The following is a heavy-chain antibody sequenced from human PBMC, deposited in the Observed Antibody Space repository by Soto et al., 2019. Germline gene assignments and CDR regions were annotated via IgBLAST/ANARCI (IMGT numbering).Heavy chain of an antibody. CDR2: IYYSGST. J-gene: IGHJ6*02. D-gene: IGHD3-9*01. V-gene: IGHV4-59*01. CDR1: GGSISSYY. CDR3: ARMSAANYDILTGYYLPANYDMDV. Sequence: PSETLSLTCTVSGGSISSYYWSWIRQPPGKGLEWIGYIYYSGSTNYNPSLKSRVTISVDTSKNQFSLKLSSVTAADTAVYYCARMSAANYDILTGYYLPANYDMDVWGQGTTVTVSS.